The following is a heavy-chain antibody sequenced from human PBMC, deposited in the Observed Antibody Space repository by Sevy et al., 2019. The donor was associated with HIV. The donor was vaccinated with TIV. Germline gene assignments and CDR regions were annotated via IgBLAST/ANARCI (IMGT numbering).Heavy chain of an antibody. Sequence: GGSLRLACAASGFTFSSYPMHWVRQAPGKGLEWVSFISFDGTDKYYADSVKGRFTITRDNSKNTLFLQMNSLRAEDTAFYYCVRETTMLPRGAFDFWGQGTMVTVSS. CDR3: VRETTMLPRGAFDF. D-gene: IGHD3-10*01. CDR2: ISFDGTDK. CDR1: GFTFSSYP. V-gene: IGHV3-30-3*01. J-gene: IGHJ3*01.